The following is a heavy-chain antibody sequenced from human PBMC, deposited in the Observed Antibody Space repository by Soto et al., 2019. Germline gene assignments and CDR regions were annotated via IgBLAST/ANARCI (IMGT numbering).Heavy chain of an antibody. J-gene: IGHJ3*02. CDR3: AIAPIDDYWGGAFDI. V-gene: IGHV1-8*01. CDR2: INHNSGNT. D-gene: IGHD7-27*01. Sequence: ASAMFSCNASGYTFTSYYNNWVRQATGQGLEWMGWINHNSGNTNYKHNLKSRVTMTRNTSKSPAYMELSTLSAADTAVYYCAIAPIDDYWGGAFDIWGQGTMVTVSS. CDR1: GYTFTSYY.